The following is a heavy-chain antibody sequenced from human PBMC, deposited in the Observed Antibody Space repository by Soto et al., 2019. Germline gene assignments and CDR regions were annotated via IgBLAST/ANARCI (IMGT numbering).Heavy chain of an antibody. J-gene: IGHJ4*02. CDR1: GYTFTSYY. CDR2: INPSGGST. D-gene: IGHD3-22*01. CDR3: GLDDTLGYYSLPPTH. Sequence: ASVKVSCKASGYTFTSYYMHWVRQAPGQGLEWMGIINPSGGSTSYAQKLQGRVTMTRDTSTSTVYMELSSLRSEDTAVYYCGLDDTLGYYSLPPTHWGQGTPVTVSS. V-gene: IGHV1-46*01.